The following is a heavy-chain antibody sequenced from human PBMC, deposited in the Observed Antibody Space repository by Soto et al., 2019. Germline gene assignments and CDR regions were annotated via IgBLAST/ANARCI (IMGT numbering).Heavy chain of an antibody. CDR2: IWYDGSNK. D-gene: IGHD2-15*01. CDR3: ATDRIGDCSGGSCFRYFHH. Sequence: GGSLRLSCAASGFTFSRYGMHWVRQAPGKGLEWVAVIWYDGSNKYYADSVKGRFTISRDNSKNTLDLQMNSLRAEDTAVYYCATDRIGDCSGGSCFRYFHHWGQGTLVTVSS. V-gene: IGHV3-33*01. J-gene: IGHJ1*01. CDR1: GFTFSRYG.